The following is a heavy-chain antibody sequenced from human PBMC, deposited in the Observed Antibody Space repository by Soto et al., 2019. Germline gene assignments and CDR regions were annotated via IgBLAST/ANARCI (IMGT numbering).Heavy chain of an antibody. V-gene: IGHV3-43*01. CDR1: GFTFDDYT. CDR3: AKDIASTSETYYYYGMDV. CDR2: ISWDGGST. J-gene: IGHJ6*02. Sequence: GGSLRLSCAASGFTFDDYTMHWVRQAPGKGLEWVSLISWDGGSTYYADSVKGRFTISRDNSKNSLYLQMNSLRTEDTALYYCAKDIASTSETYYYYGMDVWGQGTTVTVSS. D-gene: IGHD3-3*02.